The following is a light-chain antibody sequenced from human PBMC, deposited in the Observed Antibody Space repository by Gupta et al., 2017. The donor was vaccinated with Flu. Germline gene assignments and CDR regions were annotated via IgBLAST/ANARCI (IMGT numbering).Light chain of an antibody. CDR3: SSYTGSSTLVV. V-gene: IGLV2-14*01. CDR2: EVS. Sequence: QSALTPPASVSGSPGQSINISCTGPRSDVGFFNYVSWYQQHPDKAPKLMIFEVSHRPSGVSNRFFGMKSGNTASLTISGLQAEDEADYYCSSYTGSSTLVVFGGGTKLTVL. J-gene: IGLJ2*01. CDR1: RSDVGFFNY.